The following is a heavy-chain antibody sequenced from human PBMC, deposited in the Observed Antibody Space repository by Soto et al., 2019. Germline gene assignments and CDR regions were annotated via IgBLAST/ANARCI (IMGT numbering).Heavy chain of an antibody. CDR1: GGSIRSYY. CDR3: ARTYDDSGPNSGGYGFDI. D-gene: IGHD3-22*01. CDR2: IYYSGST. Sequence: PSETLSLTCTVSGGSIRSYYWSWIRQPPGKGLEWLAYIYYSGSTSYNPSLKSRVSISLDTSMNQFSLKLSSVTAADTAVYYCARTYDDSGPNSGGYGFDIWGQGTMVT. V-gene: IGHV4-59*01. J-gene: IGHJ3*02.